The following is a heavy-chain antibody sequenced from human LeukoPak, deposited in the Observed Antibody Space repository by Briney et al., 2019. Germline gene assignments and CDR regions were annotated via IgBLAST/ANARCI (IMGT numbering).Heavy chain of an antibody. CDR2: INTFSGST. D-gene: IGHD3-3*01. Sequence: AAVKVSCKVSGYIFTFYGISWVRQAPGQGLEWMGWINTFSGSTYYAQKFQRRVTMTTDTSTSTAYMDLRSLRSDDTAVYYCARWRYDFWSGYSDYWGQGTLVTVSS. J-gene: IGHJ4*02. CDR3: ARWRYDFWSGYSDY. V-gene: IGHV1-18*01. CDR1: GYIFTFYG.